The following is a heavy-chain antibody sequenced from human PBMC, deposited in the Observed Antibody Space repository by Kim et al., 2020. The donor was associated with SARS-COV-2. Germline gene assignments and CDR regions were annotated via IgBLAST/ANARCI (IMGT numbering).Heavy chain of an antibody. CDR3: ARDYVGIVATTIVDYYYYGMDV. CDR1: GGTFSSYA. Sequence: SVKVSCKSSGGTFSSYAISWVRQAPGQGLEWMGRIIPILGIANYAQKFQGRVTITADKSTSTAYMELSSLRSEDTAVYYCARDYVGIVATTIVDYYYYGMDVWGQGTTVTVSS. D-gene: IGHD5-12*01. J-gene: IGHJ6*02. CDR2: IIPILGIA. V-gene: IGHV1-69*04.